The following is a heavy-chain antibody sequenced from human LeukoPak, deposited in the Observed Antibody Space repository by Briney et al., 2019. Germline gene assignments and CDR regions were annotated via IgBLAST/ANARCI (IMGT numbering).Heavy chain of an antibody. V-gene: IGHV1-2*02. D-gene: IGHD2-15*01. CDR1: GYTFTGYY. CDR2: INPNSGGT. J-gene: IGHJ5*02. CDR3: ARVGCSGGSCYSMAWFDL. Sequence: ASVKVSCKASGYTFTGYYMHWVRQAPGQGLEWMGWINPNSGGTNYAQKFQGRVTMTRDTSISTAYMELSRLRSDDTAVYYCARVGCSGGSCYSMAWFDLWGQGTLVTVSS.